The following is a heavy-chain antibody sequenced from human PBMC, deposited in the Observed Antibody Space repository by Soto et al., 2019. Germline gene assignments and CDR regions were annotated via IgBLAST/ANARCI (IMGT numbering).Heavy chain of an antibody. CDR2: IYYNGNT. CDR3: ARVRTGYFDY. D-gene: IGHD3-9*01. J-gene: IGHJ4*02. Sequence: SETLSLTCTLSGGAINDHYWSFIRQPPGKGLEWIGYIYYNGNTNYNPSLESRVTISVDRSRNQFSLRLTSLTAADTAVYYCARVRTGYFDYWGRGALVTVSS. CDR1: GGAINDHY. V-gene: IGHV4-59*11.